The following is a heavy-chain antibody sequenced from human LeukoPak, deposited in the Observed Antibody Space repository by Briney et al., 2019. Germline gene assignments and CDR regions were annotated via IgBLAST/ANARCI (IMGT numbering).Heavy chain of an antibody. D-gene: IGHD6-19*01. Sequence: GRSLRLSCAASGFTFSNYGMHWVRQAPGKGLEWVAVISYDGSNKYFVDSVKARFTISRDNSKNTLYLQMNSLRTEDTAVYFCAREGSSSSFVNWGQRALVTFS. V-gene: IGHV3-30*03. CDR1: GFTFSNYG. CDR3: AREGSSSSFVN. CDR2: ISYDGSNK. J-gene: IGHJ4*02.